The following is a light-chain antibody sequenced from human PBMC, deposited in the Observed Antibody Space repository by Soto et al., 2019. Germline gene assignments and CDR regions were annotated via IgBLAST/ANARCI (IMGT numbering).Light chain of an antibody. CDR2: GAS. V-gene: IGKV3D-15*01. Sequence: EIVMTQTPATLSVSQGARASLACRDSQTVSDNLAWYQQKPGQAPRLLIYGASTRATGIPARFSGSGSGTECTLAIDTLQSGDFAVYYCQQYNIWPLTFGGGTKVDIK. CDR3: QQYNIWPLT. J-gene: IGKJ4*01. CDR1: QTVSDN.